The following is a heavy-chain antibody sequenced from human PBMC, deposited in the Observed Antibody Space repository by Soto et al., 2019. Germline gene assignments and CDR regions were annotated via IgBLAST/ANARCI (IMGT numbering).Heavy chain of an antibody. V-gene: IGHV1-2*04. J-gene: IGHJ6*02. Sequence: ASVKVSCKASGYTFTGYYMHWVRQAPGQGLEWMGWINPNSGGTNYAQKFQGWVTMTRDTSISTAYMELSRLRSEDTAVYYCAREHYGSGSYRVCCMDVWGQGPTVTVPS. CDR1: GYTFTGYY. D-gene: IGHD3-10*01. CDR3: AREHYGSGSYRVCCMDV. CDR2: INPNSGGT.